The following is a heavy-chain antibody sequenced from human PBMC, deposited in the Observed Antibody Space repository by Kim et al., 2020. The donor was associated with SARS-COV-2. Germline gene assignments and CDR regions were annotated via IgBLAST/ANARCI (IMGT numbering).Heavy chain of an antibody. V-gene: IGHV7-4-1*02. Sequence: ASVKVSCKASGYTFTSYAMNWVRQAPGQGLEWMGWINTNTGNPTYAQGFTGRFVFSLDTSVSTAYLQISSLKAEDTAVYYCARSIAVAGIPKFDYWGQGTLVTVSS. CDR3: ARSIAVAGIPKFDY. CDR1: GYTFTSYA. D-gene: IGHD6-19*01. J-gene: IGHJ4*02. CDR2: INTNTGNP.